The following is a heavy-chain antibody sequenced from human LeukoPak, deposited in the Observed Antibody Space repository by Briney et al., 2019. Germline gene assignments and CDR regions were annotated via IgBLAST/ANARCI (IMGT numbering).Heavy chain of an antibody. CDR3: ARGYDFWSGLLDY. D-gene: IGHD3-3*01. Sequence: SQTLSLTCTVSGGSISSGSYYWSWIRQPAGKGLEWIGRIYTSGSTNYNPSLKSRVTISVDTSKNQFSLKLSSVTAADTAVYYCARGYDFWSGLLDYWGQGTLVTVSS. J-gene: IGHJ4*02. V-gene: IGHV4-61*02. CDR1: GGSISSGSYY. CDR2: IYTSGST.